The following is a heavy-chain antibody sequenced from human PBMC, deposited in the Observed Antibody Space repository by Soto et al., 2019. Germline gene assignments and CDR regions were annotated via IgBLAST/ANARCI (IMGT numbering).Heavy chain of an antibody. Sequence: GGSLRLSCAASGFAFSSAWMSWVRQAPGKGLEWVGRLKSEAAGGTTDYAAPVKGRFTISRDDSKNTLYLQMNSLKTDDTAVYYCSYDSSRGDYWGLGSLVTVSS. CDR3: SYDSSRGDY. V-gene: IGHV3-15*01. CDR1: GFAFSSAW. J-gene: IGHJ4*02. CDR2: LKSEAAGGTT. D-gene: IGHD3-22*01.